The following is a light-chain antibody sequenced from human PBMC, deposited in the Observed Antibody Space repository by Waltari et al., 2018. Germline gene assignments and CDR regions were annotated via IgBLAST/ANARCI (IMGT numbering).Light chain of an antibody. Sequence: EIVLTQSQGTLSLSLGERATLSCRASQSVSRALAWYQQKPGQAPRLLIYGASTRATGIPDRFSGSGSGTDFSLTISRLEPDDFAVYYCQHYVRLPATFGQGTTVEI. J-gene: IGKJ1*01. CDR2: GAS. CDR3: QHYVRLPAT. V-gene: IGKV3-20*01. CDR1: QSVSRA.